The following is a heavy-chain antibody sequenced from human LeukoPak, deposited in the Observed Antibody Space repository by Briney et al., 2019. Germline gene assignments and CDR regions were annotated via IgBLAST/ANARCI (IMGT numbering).Heavy chain of an antibody. CDR3: ARNSHYYDSSGFNY. D-gene: IGHD3-22*01. Sequence: SETLSLTCAVYGGSFSGYYWSWIRQPPGKGLEWIGESNHSGSTNYNPSLKSRVTISIDTSKNQFSLKLSSVTAADTAVYYCARNSHYYDSSGFNYWGQGTLVTVSS. V-gene: IGHV4-34*01. CDR2: SNHSGST. CDR1: GGSFSGYY. J-gene: IGHJ4*02.